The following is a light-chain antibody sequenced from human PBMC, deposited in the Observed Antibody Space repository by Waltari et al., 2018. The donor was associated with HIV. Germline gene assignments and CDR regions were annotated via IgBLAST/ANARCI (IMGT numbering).Light chain of an antibody. CDR2: AAS. CDR3: QQYYSYPYT. CDR1: QDIGSY. Sequence: AIRMTQSPSSLSASTGDRVTITCRASQDIGSYLAWYKQKPGKAPKLLIYAASTLQSGVPARFSGSGSGTAFTLSVNCLQSEDFATYYCQQYYSYPYTFGQGAKVEIK. V-gene: IGKV1-8*01. J-gene: IGKJ1*01.